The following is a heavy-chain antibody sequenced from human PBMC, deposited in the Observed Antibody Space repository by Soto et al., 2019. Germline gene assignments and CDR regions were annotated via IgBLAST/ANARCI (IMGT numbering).Heavy chain of an antibody. V-gene: IGHV1-46*01. Sequence: QVQLVQSGAEVRKPGASVKVSCKASGNTFTTYYMHWVRQAPGQGLEWLGIINPSGGSTSYAQKFQGRGTMTSDTSTSTVYMELSSLRPEDPAVYYCASSLQQLVLVYWGQGTLVTVSS. CDR3: ASSLQQLVLVY. CDR1: GNTFTTYY. CDR2: INPSGGST. J-gene: IGHJ4*02. D-gene: IGHD6-13*01.